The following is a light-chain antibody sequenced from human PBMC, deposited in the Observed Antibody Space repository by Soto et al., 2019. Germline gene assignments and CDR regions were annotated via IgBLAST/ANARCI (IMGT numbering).Light chain of an antibody. Sequence: QSALTQPASVSGSPGQSITISCTGTSSDVGSYNYVSQYQPHPGKAPQLMIYEVSNRRSGVSDRFSGSDSGNTASRTISGLQAEDEADYDYSWFRSGSTPVVFGGGTKLTVL. J-gene: IGLJ2*01. CDR3: SWFRSGSTPVV. V-gene: IGLV2-14*01. CDR2: EVS. CDR1: SSDVGSYNY.